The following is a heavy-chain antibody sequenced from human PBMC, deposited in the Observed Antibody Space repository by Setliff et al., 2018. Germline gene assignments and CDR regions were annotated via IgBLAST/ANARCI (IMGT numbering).Heavy chain of an antibody. CDR1: GGTFSSYG. CDR3: AREGVDTRSSTDYRSYMGL. CDR2: TIPNFGTT. V-gene: IGHV1-69*05. D-gene: IGHD5-18*01. J-gene: IGHJ6*03. Sequence: RASVKVSCKASGGTFSSYGISWVRQAPGQGLEWLGGTIPNFGTTNYAQEFQGRVTIITDESTSTAYMELSSLRFEDTAVYYCAREGVDTRSSTDYRSYMGLWVKGTTVTVSS.